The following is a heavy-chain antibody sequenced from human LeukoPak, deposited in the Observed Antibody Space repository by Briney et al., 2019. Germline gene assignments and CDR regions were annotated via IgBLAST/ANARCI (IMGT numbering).Heavy chain of an antibody. Sequence: SETLSLTCAVYGGSFSCYYWSWIRQPPGKGLEWIGEINHSGSTNYNPSLKSRVTISVDTSKNQFSPKLSSVTAADTAVYYCARAGDSGSYYLNWFDPWGQGTLVTVSS. V-gene: IGHV4-34*01. CDR2: INHSGST. D-gene: IGHD1-26*01. CDR3: ARAGDSGSYYLNWFDP. CDR1: GGSFSCYY. J-gene: IGHJ5*02.